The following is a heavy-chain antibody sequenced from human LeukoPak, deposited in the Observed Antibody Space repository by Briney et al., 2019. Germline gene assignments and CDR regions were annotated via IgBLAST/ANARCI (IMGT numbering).Heavy chain of an antibody. D-gene: IGHD3-22*01. CDR3: ARGSFLYYDSSGAKPFDY. V-gene: IGHV1-2*02. CDR2: INPNGGGT. CDR1: GYTFTGYY. Sequence: APVKVSCKASGYTFTGYYMHWVRQAPGQGLEWMGWINPNGGGTNYAQKFQGRVTMTRDTSISTAYMELSRLRSDDTAVYYCARGSFLYYDSSGAKPFDYWGQGTLVTVSS. J-gene: IGHJ4*02.